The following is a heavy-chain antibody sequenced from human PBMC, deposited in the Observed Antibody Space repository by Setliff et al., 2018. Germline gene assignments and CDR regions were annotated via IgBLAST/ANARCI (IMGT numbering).Heavy chain of an antibody. V-gene: IGHV3-48*02. J-gene: IGHJ6*02. CDR3: ARIKPFAMDV. CDR2: ISTSGTTE. CDR1: GFSFSSFW. Sequence: AGGSLRLSCAASGFSFSSFWMSWVRQAPGKGLEWVAYISTSGTTENYADSVKGRFTVSRDNAENSLYLQMNRLRDEDTAVYFCARIKPFAMDVWGQGTTVTVSS.